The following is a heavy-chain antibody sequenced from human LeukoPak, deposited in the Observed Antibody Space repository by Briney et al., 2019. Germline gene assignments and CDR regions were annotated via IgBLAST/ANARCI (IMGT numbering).Heavy chain of an antibody. Sequence: GGSLRLSCAASGFTFSNYGMHWVRQAPGKGLEWVTVISYDGTNKYYADSVKGRFTISRDNSKNTLYLQTNSLRAEDTAVYYCAKDYSRPYWGQGTLVTVSS. CDR2: ISYDGTNK. CDR1: GFTFSNYG. V-gene: IGHV3-30*18. CDR3: AKDYSRPY. D-gene: IGHD2-15*01. J-gene: IGHJ4*02.